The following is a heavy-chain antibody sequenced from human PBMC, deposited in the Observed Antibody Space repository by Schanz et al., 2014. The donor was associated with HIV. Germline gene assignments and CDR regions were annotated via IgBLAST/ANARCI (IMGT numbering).Heavy chain of an antibody. CDR1: GYTFTAYY. Sequence: QVQLVQSGAEVKKPGASVKVSCKASGYTFTAYYIHWVRQAPGQGLEWKGWINPNSGGTNSAQKFQGRVTMSMDTSISTAYMEVRSLRSDDTALYFCARDLVDSSTWYDAFDIWGQGTLVTVSS. V-gene: IGHV1-2*02. J-gene: IGHJ4*02. D-gene: IGHD6-13*01. CDR2: INPNSGGT. CDR3: ARDLVDSSTWYDAFDI.